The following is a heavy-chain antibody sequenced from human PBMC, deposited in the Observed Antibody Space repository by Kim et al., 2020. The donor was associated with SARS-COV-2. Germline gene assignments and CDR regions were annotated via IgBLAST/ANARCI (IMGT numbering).Heavy chain of an antibody. V-gene: IGHV3-74*01. D-gene: IGHD4-4*01. CDR1: GFTFRTYW. CDR2: INDYGSVT. CDR3: TRDTDNSKGASFDY. Sequence: GGSLRLSCAASGFTFRTYWMHWVRQVPGKGLVWVSRINDYGSVTTYADSVKGRFTISTDNSKNMMYLQMNSLRAEDTAVYYCTRDTDNSKGASFDYWGQG. J-gene: IGHJ4*02.